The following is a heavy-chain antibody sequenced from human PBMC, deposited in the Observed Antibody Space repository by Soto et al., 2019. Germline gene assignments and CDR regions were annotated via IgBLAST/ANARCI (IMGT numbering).Heavy chain of an antibody. D-gene: IGHD3-22*01. V-gene: IGHV1-69*13. CDR3: ATYYYDSSGSQGPFDY. CDR1: GGTFSSYA. J-gene: IGHJ4*02. Sequence: SVKVSCKASGGTFSSYAISWVRQAPGQGLEWMGGIIPIFGTANYAQKFQGRVTITADESTSTAYMELSSLRSEDTAVYYCATYYYDSSGSQGPFDYWRQGTLVTVSS. CDR2: IIPIFGTA.